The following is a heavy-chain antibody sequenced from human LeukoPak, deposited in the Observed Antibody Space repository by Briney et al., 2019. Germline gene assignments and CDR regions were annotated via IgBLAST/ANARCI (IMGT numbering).Heavy chain of an antibody. Sequence: PSETLSLTCAVYGGSFSGYYWSWIRQPPGKGLEWIGEINHSGSTNYNPSLKSRVTISVDTSKNQFSLKLSSVTAADTAVYYCARGKKLQLTYYYYGMDVWGKGTTVTVSS. CDR1: GGSFSGYY. D-gene: IGHD6-13*01. V-gene: IGHV4-34*01. CDR3: ARGKKLQLTYYYYGMDV. CDR2: INHSGST. J-gene: IGHJ6*04.